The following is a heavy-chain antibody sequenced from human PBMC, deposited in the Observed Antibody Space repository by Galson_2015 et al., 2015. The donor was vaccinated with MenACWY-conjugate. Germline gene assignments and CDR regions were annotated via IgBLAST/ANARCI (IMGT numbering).Heavy chain of an antibody. CDR2: IWFDGSKN. D-gene: IGHD2-2*01. V-gene: IGHV3-33*01. J-gene: IGHJ5*02. CDR3: ARVGGLCNATTCYEP. CDR1: GFTFSRYG. Sequence: SLRLSCAASGFTFSRYGMHWVRQAPGKGLEWVAVIWFDGSKNFYADSVRGRFTISRDNSKSALYLQMDSLRAEDTAVYYCARVGGLCNATTCYEPWG.